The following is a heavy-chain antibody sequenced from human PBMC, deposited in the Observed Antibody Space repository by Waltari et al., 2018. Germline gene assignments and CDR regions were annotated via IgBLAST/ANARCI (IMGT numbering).Heavy chain of an antibody. V-gene: IGHV3-66*02. D-gene: IGHD3-3*02. CDR1: GLDLNYNY. CDR2: IYAVGDT. Sequence: EVRLVESGGDLVRPGGSLRLSCNASGLDLNYNYMTWVRQAPGKGLEWVSVIYAVGDTYYADSVKGRFTISRDTSKNEVFLQMNDVRAEDTAVYYCARWRSIAFWYFELWGRGTLVTVSS. J-gene: IGHJ2*01. CDR3: ARWRSIAFWYFEL.